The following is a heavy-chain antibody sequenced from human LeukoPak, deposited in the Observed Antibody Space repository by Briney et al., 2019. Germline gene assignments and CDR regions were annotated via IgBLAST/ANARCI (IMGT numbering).Heavy chain of an antibody. CDR1: GFTFSSYS. CDR2: ISSSSTTI. CDR3: ARVEVDYDILTGYLNWYFDL. V-gene: IGHV3-48*04. D-gene: IGHD3-9*01. J-gene: IGHJ2*01. Sequence: RGSLRLSCAASGFTFSSYSMNWVRQAPGKGLEWVSFISSSSTTINYADSVKGRFTISRDNAKNSLYLQMNSLRAEDTAVYYCARVEVDYDILTGYLNWYFDLWGRGTLVTVSS.